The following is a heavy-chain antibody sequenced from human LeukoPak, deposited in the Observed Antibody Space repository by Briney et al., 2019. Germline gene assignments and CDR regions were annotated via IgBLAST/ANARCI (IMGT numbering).Heavy chain of an antibody. CDR3: ARPRTAKIPSASDF. V-gene: IGHV3-30*04. CDR1: GFTFSSYA. D-gene: IGHD5-18*01. Sequence: GGSLRLSCAASGFTFSSYAMHWVRQAPGMGLEWLAVISYDGSNKFYADSVKGRFTISRDDSKDTLYLHMSSLRAEDTAVYSCARPRTAKIPSASDFWGQGNLDPVSS. J-gene: IGHJ4*02. CDR2: ISYDGSNK.